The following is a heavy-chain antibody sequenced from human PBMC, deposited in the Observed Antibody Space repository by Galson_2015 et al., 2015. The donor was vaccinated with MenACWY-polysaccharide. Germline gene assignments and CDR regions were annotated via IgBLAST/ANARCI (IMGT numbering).Heavy chain of an antibody. J-gene: IGHJ4*02. V-gene: IGHV1-8*01. CDR1: GYTFTSYD. CDR2: MNPNSGNT. D-gene: IGHD2-21*02. CDR3: ARASVCGGDCYYFDY. Sequence: SVKVSCKASGYTFTSYDIHWVQQATGQGLESMGWMNPNSGNTGYTQKFQGRVSMTRSTSISTAYMELSSLRSEDTAVYFCARASVCGGDCYYFDYWGQGTLVTVSS.